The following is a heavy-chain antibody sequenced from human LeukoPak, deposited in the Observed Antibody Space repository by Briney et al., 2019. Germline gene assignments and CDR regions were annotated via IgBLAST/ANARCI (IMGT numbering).Heavy chain of an antibody. CDR1: GFTFSSYV. Sequence: GGSLRLSCAASGFTFSSYVMHWVRQAPGKGLEWVAVISYDGSNKYYADSVKGRFTISRDNSKNTLYVQRNSLRAEDTAVYYGAREREEAIVQSGAFDIWGQGKMVTVSS. CDR2: ISYDGSNK. J-gene: IGHJ3*02. D-gene: IGHD5-18*01. CDR3: AREREEAIVQSGAFDI. V-gene: IGHV3-30*03.